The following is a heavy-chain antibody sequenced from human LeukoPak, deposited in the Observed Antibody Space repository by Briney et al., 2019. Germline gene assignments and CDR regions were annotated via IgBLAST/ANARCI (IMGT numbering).Heavy chain of an antibody. D-gene: IGHD1-26*01. Sequence: PGGSLRLSCAASGFTFSSYAMSWVRQAPGKGLEWVSGISGSGDNTYYADSVKGRFTISRDNAENSLYLQMNSLRVEDTAVYYCAARSSGNPYFWGQGTLVTVSS. CDR1: GFTFSSYA. J-gene: IGHJ4*02. CDR3: AARSSGNPYF. V-gene: IGHV3-23*01. CDR2: ISGSGDNT.